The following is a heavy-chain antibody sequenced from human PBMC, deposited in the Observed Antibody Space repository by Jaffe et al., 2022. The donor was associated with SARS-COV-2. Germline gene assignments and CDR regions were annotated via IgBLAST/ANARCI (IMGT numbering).Heavy chain of an antibody. D-gene: IGHD5-18*01. CDR2: IYYSGST. J-gene: IGHJ5*02. V-gene: IGHV4-59*01. CDR3: ARDLGEVRGIQLWDNWFDP. Sequence: QVQLQESGPGLVKPSETLSLTCTVSGGSISSYYWSWIRQPPGKGLEWIGYIYYSGSTNYNPSLKSRVTISVDTSKNQFSLKLSSVTAADTAVYYCARDLGEVRGIQLWDNWFDPWGQGTLVTVSS. CDR1: GGSISSYY.